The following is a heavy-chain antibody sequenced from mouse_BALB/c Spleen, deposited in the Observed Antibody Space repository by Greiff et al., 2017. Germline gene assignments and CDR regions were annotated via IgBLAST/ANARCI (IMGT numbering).Heavy chain of an antibody. CDR1: GYSFTSYY. Sequence: VQLKQSGPELMKPGASVKISCKASGYSFTSYYMHWVKQSHGKSLEWIGYIDPFNGGTSYNQKFKGKATLTVDKSSSTAYMHLSSLTSEDSAVYYCARTYYGNYGEYAMDYWGQGTSVTVSS. D-gene: IGHD2-1*01. CDR2: IDPFNGGT. CDR3: ARTYYGNYGEYAMDY. V-gene: IGHV1S135*01. J-gene: IGHJ4*01.